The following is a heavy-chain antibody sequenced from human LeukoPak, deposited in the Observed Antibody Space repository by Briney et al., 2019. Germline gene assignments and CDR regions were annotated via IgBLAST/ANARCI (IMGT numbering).Heavy chain of an antibody. D-gene: IGHD3-10*01. CDR3: ARWYYGSGFDY. CDR2: LYYGGST. CDR1: GGSISSNSYY. J-gene: IGHJ4*02. V-gene: IGHV4-39*07. Sequence: SETLSLTCTVSGGSISSNSYYWGWLRQPPGEGLEWIGSLYYGGSTYYNPSLRSRVTISVDTSKNQFSLKLSSVTAADTALYYCARWYYGSGFDYWGQGTLVSVSS.